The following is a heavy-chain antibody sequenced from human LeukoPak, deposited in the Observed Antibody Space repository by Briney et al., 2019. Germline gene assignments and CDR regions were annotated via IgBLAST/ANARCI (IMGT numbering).Heavy chain of an antibody. J-gene: IGHJ4*02. CDR1: VYTLTELS. D-gene: IGHD3-10*01. V-gene: IGHV1-24*01. Sequence: ASVKVSCKVSVYTLTELSMHWVRQAPGKGREWMGGFYPEDGETIYAQKFQGRVTMTEDTSTETAYMELSRLRSEDTAVYYCTTDRKYYYGSGSYRNWGQGTLVTVSS. CDR2: FYPEDGET. CDR3: TTDRKYYYGSGSYRN.